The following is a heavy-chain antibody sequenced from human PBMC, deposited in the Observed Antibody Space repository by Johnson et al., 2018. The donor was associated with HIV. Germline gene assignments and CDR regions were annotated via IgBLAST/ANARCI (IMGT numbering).Heavy chain of an antibody. CDR1: GFTFSSYG. J-gene: IGHJ3*02. Sequence: QMQLVESGGGVVQPGRSLRLSCAASGFTFSSYGMHWVRQAPGKGLEWVSGINTGGSTFYPDSVKGRFTISRDNSKSTLYLQMNSLRAEDTAVYHCVRGNDGSYFSDAFDIWGQGEMVTVSS. D-gene: IGHD1-26*01. V-gene: IGHV3-NL1*01. CDR3: VRGNDGSYFSDAFDI. CDR2: INTGGST.